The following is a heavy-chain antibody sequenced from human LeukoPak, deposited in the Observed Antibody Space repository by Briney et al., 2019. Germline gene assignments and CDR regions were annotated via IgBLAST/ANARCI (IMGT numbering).Heavy chain of an antibody. CDR1: GFTFSRYA. CDR3: AKGSAASRPYYFDY. CDR2: ITDSGGST. V-gene: IGHV3-23*01. Sequence: PGGSLRLSCAASGFTFSRYAMSWVRQALGKGLEWVSAITDSGGSTYYADSVKGRFTISRDNSKNTLYLQMNSLRVEDTAVYYCAKGSAASRPYYFDYWGQGTLVTVSS. D-gene: IGHD6-25*01. J-gene: IGHJ4*02.